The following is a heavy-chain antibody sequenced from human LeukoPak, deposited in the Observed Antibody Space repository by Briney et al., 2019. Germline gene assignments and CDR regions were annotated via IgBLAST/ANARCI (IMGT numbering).Heavy chain of an antibody. Sequence: GGSLRLSCAASGFTFSSYAMSWVRQAPGTGLEWVSAISGSCGRTYYADSVKGRFTISRDNSKNTLYLQMNSLRAEDTAVYYCAKRRTTAMVSYFDYWGQGTLVTVSS. CDR2: ISGSCGRT. CDR1: GFTFSSYA. J-gene: IGHJ4*02. V-gene: IGHV3-23*01. CDR3: AKRRTTAMVSYFDY. D-gene: IGHD5-18*01.